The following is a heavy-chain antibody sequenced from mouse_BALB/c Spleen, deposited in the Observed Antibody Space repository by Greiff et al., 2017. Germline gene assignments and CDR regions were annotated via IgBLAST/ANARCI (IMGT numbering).Heavy chain of an antibody. V-gene: IGHV3-8*02. CDR3: ARVPLYGSSYAMDY. CDR2: ISYSGST. CDR1: GDSITSGY. Sequence: EVQLQQSGPSLVKPSQTLSLTCSVTGDSITSGYWNWIRKFPGNKLEYMGYISYSGSTYYNPSLNSRISITRDTSKNQYYLQLNSVTTEDTATYYCARVPLYGSSYAMDYWGQGTSVTVSS. J-gene: IGHJ4*01. D-gene: IGHD1-1*01.